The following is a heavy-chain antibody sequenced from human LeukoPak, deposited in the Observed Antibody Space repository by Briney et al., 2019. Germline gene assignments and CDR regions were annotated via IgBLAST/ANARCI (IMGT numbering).Heavy chain of an antibody. V-gene: IGHV1-46*01. CDR2: INPSGGST. CDR1: GDTFTSYY. Sequence: ASVKVSCKASGDTFTSYYMHCVPQAPGQGLEWMGIINPSGGSTSYAQKFRGRVTMTRATSTSTGYMELSSLRSEDAAVYYCARDRGVFLWSRELSGCDYWGQGTLVTVSS. D-gene: IGHD3-10*01. J-gene: IGHJ4*02. CDR3: ARDRGVFLWSRELSGCDY.